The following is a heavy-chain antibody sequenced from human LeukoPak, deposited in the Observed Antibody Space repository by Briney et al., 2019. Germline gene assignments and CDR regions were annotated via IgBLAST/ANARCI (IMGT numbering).Heavy chain of an antibody. Sequence: SETLSLTSTVSGYSISSGYYWGWIRQSPGKGLEWIGSVYHSGSTYYNPSLKSPVTISVDTSKNQFSLELSSVTAADTAVYYCARLGAYYYDSSGYYYNRYFDYWGRGILVTVSS. J-gene: IGHJ4*02. D-gene: IGHD3-22*01. CDR2: VYHSGST. CDR3: ARLGAYYYDSSGYYYNRYFDY. V-gene: IGHV4-38-2*02. CDR1: GYSISSGYY.